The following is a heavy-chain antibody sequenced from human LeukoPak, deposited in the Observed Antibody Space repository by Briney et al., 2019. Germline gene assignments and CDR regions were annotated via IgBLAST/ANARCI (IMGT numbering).Heavy chain of an antibody. CDR1: GGSFSDYY. CDR3: ARVGSSYYDSSGYYRRGYFDY. Sequence: SETLSLTCAVYGGSFSDYYWSWIRQPPGKGLEWIGEINHSGSTNYNPSLKSRVTISVDTSKNQFSLKLSSVTAADTAVYYCARVGSSYYDSSGYYRRGYFDYWGQGTLVTVSS. J-gene: IGHJ4*02. D-gene: IGHD3-22*01. CDR2: INHSGST. V-gene: IGHV4-34*01.